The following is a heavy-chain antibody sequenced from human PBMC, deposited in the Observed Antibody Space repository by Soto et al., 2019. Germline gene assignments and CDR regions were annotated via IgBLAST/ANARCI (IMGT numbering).Heavy chain of an antibody. V-gene: IGHV1-69*13. CDR1: GGTFSSYA. Sequence: GASVKVSCKASGGTFSSYAISWVRQAPGQGLEWVGGIIPIFGTANYAQKFQGRVTITADESTSTAYMELSSLRSEDTAVYYCARARPNSIVATTPFDYWGQGTLVTVSS. CDR2: IIPIFGTA. CDR3: ARARPNSIVATTPFDY. D-gene: IGHD5-12*01. J-gene: IGHJ4*02.